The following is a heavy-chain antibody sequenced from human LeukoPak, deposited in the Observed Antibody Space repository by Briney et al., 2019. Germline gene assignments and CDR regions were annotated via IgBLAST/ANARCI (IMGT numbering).Heavy chain of an antibody. Sequence: GASVKVSCKASGYTFTSYDMNWVRQATGQGLEWMGWMNPNSGNSGYAQKFQGRVTMTRNTSISTAYMELSSLRSEDTAVYYCARRVRDYDFWSGYFTTYYYYYMDVWGKGTTVTVSS. V-gene: IGHV1-8*01. CDR1: GYTFTSYD. CDR3: ARRVRDYDFWSGYFTTYYYYYMDV. D-gene: IGHD3-3*01. J-gene: IGHJ6*03. CDR2: MNPNSGNS.